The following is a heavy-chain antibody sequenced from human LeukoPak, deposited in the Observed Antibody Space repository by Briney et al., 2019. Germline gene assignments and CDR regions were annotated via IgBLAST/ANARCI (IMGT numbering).Heavy chain of an antibody. Sequence: SSETLSLTCTVSGGSISSGGYYWSCIRQPPGKGLEWIGYIYYSGSTYYNPSLKSRVTISVDTSKNQFSLKLSSVTAADTAVYYCARDQARITMVRGAAVRYFDYWGQGTLVTVSS. CDR1: GGSISSGGYY. V-gene: IGHV4-31*03. CDR3: ARDQARITMVRGAAVRYFDY. J-gene: IGHJ4*02. D-gene: IGHD3-10*01. CDR2: IYYSGST.